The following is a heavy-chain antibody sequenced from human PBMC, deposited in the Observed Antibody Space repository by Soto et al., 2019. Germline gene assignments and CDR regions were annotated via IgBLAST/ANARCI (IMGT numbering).Heavy chain of an antibody. D-gene: IGHD2-21*02. CDR1: GGSFSGYY. J-gene: IGHJ5*02. CDR3: AREYNIVVVTAHSWFDP. Sequence: PSEPLSLTCAVYGGSFSGYYWSWIRQPPGKGLEWIGEINHSGSTNYNPSLKSRVTISVDTSKKQFSLKLSSVNAADTAVYYCAREYNIVVVTAHSWFDPWGQGAMVTVSS. CDR2: INHSGST. V-gene: IGHV4-34*01.